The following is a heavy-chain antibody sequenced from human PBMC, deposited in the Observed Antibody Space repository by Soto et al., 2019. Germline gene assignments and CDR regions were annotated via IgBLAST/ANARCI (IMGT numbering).Heavy chain of an antibody. V-gene: IGHV3-30-3*01. Sequence: QVQLVESGGGVVQPGRSLRLSCAASGFTFSSYAMHWVRQAPGKGLEWVAVISYDGSNKYYADSVKGRFTISRDNSKNTLYLQMNSLRAENTAVYYGARDPARLRVYYGMDVW. CDR1: GFTFSSYA. CDR3: ARDPARLRVYYGMDV. CDR2: ISYDGSNK. J-gene: IGHJ6*01. D-gene: IGHD6-6*01.